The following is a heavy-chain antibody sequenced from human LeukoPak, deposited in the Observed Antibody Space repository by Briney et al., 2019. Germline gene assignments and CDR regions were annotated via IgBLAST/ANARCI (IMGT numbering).Heavy chain of an antibody. D-gene: IGHD1-26*01. CDR2: FDPEDGDT. CDR3: ATGWRYSGSYNFDY. J-gene: IGHJ4*02. V-gene: IGHV1-24*01. CDR1: GYTLTELS. Sequence: ASVKVSCKVSGYTLTELSMHWVRQAPGKGLEWMGGFDPEDGDTIYAQKFQGRVTMTEDTSTDTAYMELSSLRSEDTAVYYCATGWRYSGSYNFDYWGQGTLVTVSS.